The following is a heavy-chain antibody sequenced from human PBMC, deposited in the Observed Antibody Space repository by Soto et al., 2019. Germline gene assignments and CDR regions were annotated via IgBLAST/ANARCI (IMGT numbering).Heavy chain of an antibody. D-gene: IGHD5-12*01. J-gene: IGHJ6*03. Sequence: EVQVLESGGGLGQPGGSLRLSCAATGFPFVNYAMSWVRQAPGKGLEWVSAISESGDNIHYADAVKGRFSISRDNSNPTLSLQVNRLRTEDTAVYYCARAARYSFSSVRRDYSFFYMDVWGKGTTVTVSS. CDR3: ARAARYSFSSVRRDYSFFYMDV. V-gene: IGHV3-23*01. CDR2: ISESGDNI. CDR1: GFPFVNYA.